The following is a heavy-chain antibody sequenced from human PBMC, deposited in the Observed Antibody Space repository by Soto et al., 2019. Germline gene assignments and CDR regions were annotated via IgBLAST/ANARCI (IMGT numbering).Heavy chain of an antibody. CDR2: IYYSGST. J-gene: IGHJ4*02. CDR3: ARVYNYYDSSGFFDY. Sequence: PSETLSLTCTVSGGSISSGDYYWSWIRQPPGKGLEWIGYIYYSGSTYYNPSLKSRVTISVDTSKNQLSLKLSSVTAADTAVYYCARVYNYYDSSGFFDYWGQGTLVTVSS. V-gene: IGHV4-30-4*01. D-gene: IGHD3-22*01. CDR1: GGSISSGDYY.